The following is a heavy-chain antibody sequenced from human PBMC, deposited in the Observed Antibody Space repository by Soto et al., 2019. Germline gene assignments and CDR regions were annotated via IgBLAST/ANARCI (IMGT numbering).Heavy chain of an antibody. J-gene: IGHJ4*02. CDR1: GYSFTSYW. Sequence: GESLKISCKGSGYSFTSYWIGWVRQMPGKGLEWMGIIYPGDSDTRYSPSFQGQVTISADKSISTAYLQWSSLKASDTAMYYCARLSSANDQHLKSRSYFDYWGQGTLVTVSS. D-gene: IGHD1-1*01. V-gene: IGHV5-51*01. CDR2: IYPGDSDT. CDR3: ARLSSANDQHLKSRSYFDY.